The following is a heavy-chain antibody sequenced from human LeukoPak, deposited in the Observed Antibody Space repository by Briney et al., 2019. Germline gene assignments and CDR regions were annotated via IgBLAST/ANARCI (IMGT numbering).Heavy chain of an antibody. Sequence: PSETLSLTCTVSGGSISSYYWSWIRQPAGKGLEWIGRIYTSGSTNYNPSLKSRVTMSVDTSKNQFSLKLSSVTAADTAVYYCARHQSRYSSGWYLLDYWGQGTLVTVSS. CDR3: ARHQSRYSSGWYLLDY. J-gene: IGHJ4*02. CDR1: GGSISSYY. CDR2: IYTSGST. V-gene: IGHV4-4*07. D-gene: IGHD6-19*01.